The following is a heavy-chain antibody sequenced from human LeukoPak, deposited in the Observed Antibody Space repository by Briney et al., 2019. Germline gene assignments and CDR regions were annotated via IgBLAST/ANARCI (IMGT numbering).Heavy chain of an antibody. J-gene: IGHJ2*01. CDR2: IRFTGSYI. Sequence: GGSLRLSCVASGFTFSHYSMNWVRQAPGKGLEWVSSIRFTGSYIYYADSVKGRFTISRDSSKNTLFLHMNTLRAEDTAIYYCAKDRTVGASYWYFDLWGRGTLVTVSS. CDR1: GFTFSHYS. D-gene: IGHD1-26*01. V-gene: IGHV3-21*04. CDR3: AKDRTVGASYWYFDL.